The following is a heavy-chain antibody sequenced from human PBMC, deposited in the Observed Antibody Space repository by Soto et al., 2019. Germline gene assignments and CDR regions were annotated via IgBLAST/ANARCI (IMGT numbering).Heavy chain of an antibody. V-gene: IGHV4-34*02. CDR2: TNHRGST. CDR1: GGSFSGYY. J-gene: IGHJ3*02. D-gene: IGHD3-10*01. Sequence: QVQLQQWGAGLLKPSDTLSLTCAVYGGSFSGYYWSWIRQPPGKGLEWIGETNHRGSTNYNPSLTSRVTISVDTSKNQFSLELTSVTAADTAVYYCARGTWVRSAFDTWGQGTMVTVSS. CDR3: ARGTWVRSAFDT.